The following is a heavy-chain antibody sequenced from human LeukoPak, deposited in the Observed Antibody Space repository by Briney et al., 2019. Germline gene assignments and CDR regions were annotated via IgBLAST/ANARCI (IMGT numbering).Heavy chain of an antibody. D-gene: IGHD5-24*01. CDR3: AKIRDGYNDAYDI. CDR1: GYTFTNYY. CDR2: INPGGDNT. Sequence: ASVKVSCKASGYTFTNYYIHWVRQAPGQGLEWMGLINPGGDNTDYAQNFQGRVTMTRDTSTSTVYMGLSSLRSEDTAVYYCAKIRDGYNDAYDIWGQGTMVTVSS. V-gene: IGHV1-46*01. J-gene: IGHJ3*02.